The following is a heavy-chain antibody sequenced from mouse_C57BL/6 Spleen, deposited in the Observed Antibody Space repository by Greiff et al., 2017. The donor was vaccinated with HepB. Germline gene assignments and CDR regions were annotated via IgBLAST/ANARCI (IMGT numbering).Heavy chain of an antibody. V-gene: IGHV1-72*01. D-gene: IGHD2-2*01. Sequence: QQSCKASGYTFTSYWMHWVKQRPGRGLEWIGRIDPNSGGTKYNEKFKSKATLTVDKPSSTAYMQLSSLTSEDSAVYYCARKDYGYDVPYYYAMDYWGQGTSVTVSS. CDR1: GYTFTSYW. CDR3: ARKDYGYDVPYYYAMDY. CDR2: IDPNSGGT. J-gene: IGHJ4*01.